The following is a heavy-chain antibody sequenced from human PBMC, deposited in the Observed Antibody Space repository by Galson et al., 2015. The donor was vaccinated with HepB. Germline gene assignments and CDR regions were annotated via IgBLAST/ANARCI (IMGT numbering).Heavy chain of an antibody. Sequence: SVKVSCKASGYTFTSYAMNWVRQAPGQGLEWMGWINTNTGNPTYAQGFTGRFVFSLDTSASTAYLQISSLKAEDTAVYYCARRIAAAGFYYYYYMDVWGKGTTVTVSS. CDR2: INTNTGNP. CDR1: GYTFTSYA. CDR3: ARRIAAAGFYYYYYMDV. J-gene: IGHJ6*03. V-gene: IGHV7-4-1*02. D-gene: IGHD6-13*01.